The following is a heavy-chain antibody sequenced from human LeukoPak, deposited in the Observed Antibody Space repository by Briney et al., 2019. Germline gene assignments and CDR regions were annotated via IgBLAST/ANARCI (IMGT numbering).Heavy chain of an antibody. CDR1: GFTFSSYG. J-gene: IGHJ6*02. Sequence: GESPRLSCAASGFTFSSYGMHWVRQAPGKGLEWVAVIWYDGSNKYYADSVKGRFTISRDNSKNTLYLQMNSLRAEDTAVYYCARDPFVVVPAAHPNGMDVWSQGTTVTVSS. CDR3: ARDPFVVVPAAHPNGMDV. V-gene: IGHV3-33*08. D-gene: IGHD2-2*01. CDR2: IWYDGSNK.